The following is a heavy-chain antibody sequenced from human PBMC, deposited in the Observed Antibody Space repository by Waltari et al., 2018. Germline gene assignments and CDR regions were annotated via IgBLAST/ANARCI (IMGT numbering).Heavy chain of an antibody. Sequence: QVQLQESGPGLVKPSETLSLTCAVSGYSISSGYYWGWIRQPPGKGLEWIGSIYHCGSTYYNPSLKSRVTISLDTSKNQFSLKLSSVTAADTAVYYCYSARGRYAFDIWGQGTMVTVSS. CDR3: YSARGRYAFDI. CDR2: IYHCGST. CDR1: GYSISSGYY. V-gene: IGHV4-38-2*01. D-gene: IGHD2-15*01. J-gene: IGHJ3*02.